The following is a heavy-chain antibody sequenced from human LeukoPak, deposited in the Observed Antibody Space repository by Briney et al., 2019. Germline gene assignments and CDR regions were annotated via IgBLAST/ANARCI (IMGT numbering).Heavy chain of an antibody. J-gene: IGHJ6*03. V-gene: IGHV3-53*01. CDR2: IYSGGST. CDR3: ARICSSTSCASYYYYYMDV. D-gene: IGHD2-2*01. Sequence: GGSLRLSCAASGFTVSSNYMSWVRQAPGKGLEWVSVIYSGGSTYYADSVKGRFTISRDSSKNTLYLQMNSLRAEDTAVYYCARICSSTSCASYYYYYMDVWGKGTTVTVSS. CDR1: GFTVSSNY.